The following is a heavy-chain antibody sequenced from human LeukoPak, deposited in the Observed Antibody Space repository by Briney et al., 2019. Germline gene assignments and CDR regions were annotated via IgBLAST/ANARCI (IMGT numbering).Heavy chain of an antibody. J-gene: IGHJ4*02. CDR1: GYSFTTYW. V-gene: IGHV5-51*01. D-gene: IGHD6-13*01. CDR2: IYAGDSDT. Sequence: GESLKISCRGSGYSFTTYWIGWVRQMPGKGLEWMGIIYAGDSDTRYSPSFQGQVTISADKSFSTAYLQWSGLKASDTAMYYCARLRYSSSWDFDYWGQGTLVTVSS. CDR3: ARLRYSSSWDFDY.